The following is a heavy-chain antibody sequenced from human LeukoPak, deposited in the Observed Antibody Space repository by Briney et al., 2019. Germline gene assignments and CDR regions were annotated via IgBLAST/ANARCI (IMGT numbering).Heavy chain of an antibody. Sequence: GGSLRLSCAASGFNFYGYNMAWVRQAQGKWLEWLATIERDGRGTEYIDSLRGRLTISRDNAKNSIYLQMNSLSAEDTAVYFCVTEYWYRLDYWGQGILVTVSS. J-gene: IGHJ4*02. CDR2: IERDGRGT. CDR3: VTEYWYRLDY. D-gene: IGHD1-14*01. V-gene: IGHV3-7*01. CDR1: GFNFYGYN.